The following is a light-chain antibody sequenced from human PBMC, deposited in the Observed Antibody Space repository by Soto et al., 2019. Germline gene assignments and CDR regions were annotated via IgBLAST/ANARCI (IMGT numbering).Light chain of an antibody. CDR2: EGS. V-gene: IGLV2-23*01. J-gene: IGLJ2*01. CDR1: SSDVGNYNL. Sequence: QSALTQPASVSGSPGQSITISCTGTSSDVGNYNLVSWYQHHPGKAPKLMIYEGSKRPSGVSNRFSGSKSGNTASLTISGLQAEDEADYYCAAWDDSLNGVVFGGGTKVTVL. CDR3: AAWDDSLNGVV.